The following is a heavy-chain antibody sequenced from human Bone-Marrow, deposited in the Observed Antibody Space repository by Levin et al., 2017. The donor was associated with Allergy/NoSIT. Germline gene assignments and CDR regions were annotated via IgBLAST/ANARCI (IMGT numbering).Heavy chain of an antibody. Sequence: SETLSLTCSVSGGAVNSGNYFWTWLRQPPGKVLEWVGYIYDSGSTKYNPSLKSRVSISMDTSKNQISLKLTSVTAADTAVYHCARADCSAGGCEIAYYYVGLDVWGQGTTVAVSS. CDR1: GGAVNSGNYF. CDR2: IYDSGST. V-gene: IGHV4-61*01. CDR3: ARADCSAGGCEIAYYYVGLDV. D-gene: IGHD2-15*01. J-gene: IGHJ6*02.